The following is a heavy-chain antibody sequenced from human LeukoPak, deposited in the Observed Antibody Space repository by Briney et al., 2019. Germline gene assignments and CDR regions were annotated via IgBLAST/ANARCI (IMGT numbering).Heavy chain of an antibody. D-gene: IGHD4-17*01. CDR2: FDPEDGET. J-gene: IGHJ6*02. CDR1: GYTLTELS. CDR3: ATALTVTPRDYYGMDV. Sequence: ASVKVSCKVCGYTLTELSMHWVRQAPGKGLEWMGGFDPEDGETIYAQKFQGRVTMTEDISTDTAYMELSSLRSEDTAVYYCATALTVTPRDYYGMDVWGQGTTVTVSS. V-gene: IGHV1-24*01.